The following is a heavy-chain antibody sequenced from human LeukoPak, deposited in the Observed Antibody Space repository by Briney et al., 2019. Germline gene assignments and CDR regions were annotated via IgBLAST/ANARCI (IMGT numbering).Heavy chain of an antibody. D-gene: IGHD6-19*01. CDR2: FDPEDGET. V-gene: IGHV1-24*01. Sequence: ASVKVSCKVSGYTLTELSMHWVRQAPGKGRELMGGFDPEDGETICAQKFQGRVTMTEDTSTDTAYMELSSLRSEDTAVYYCATSLLAVDVSDFDYWGQGTLVTVSS. CDR3: ATSLLAVDVSDFDY. J-gene: IGHJ4*02. CDR1: GYTLTELS.